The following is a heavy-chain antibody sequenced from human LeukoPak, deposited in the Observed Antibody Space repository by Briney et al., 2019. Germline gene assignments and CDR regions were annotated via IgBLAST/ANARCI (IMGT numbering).Heavy chain of an antibody. CDR3: ARGPDRPSYYYYMDV. V-gene: IGHV4-59*08. CDR1: GGSISSYY. J-gene: IGHJ6*03. CDR2: IYYSGST. D-gene: IGHD3-10*01. Sequence: SETLSLTCTVSGGSISSYYWSWIRQPPGKGLEWIGYIYYSGSTNYNPSLKSRVTISVDTSKNQFSLKLSSVTAADTAVYYCARGPDRPSYYYYMDVWGKGTTVTVSS.